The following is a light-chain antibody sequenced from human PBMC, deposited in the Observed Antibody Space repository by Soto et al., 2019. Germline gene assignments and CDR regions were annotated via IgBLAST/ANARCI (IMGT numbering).Light chain of an antibody. Sequence: EKMITQSPATLSLSPGERAKLSCRARQRVNSKLAWYKQKTGKTPRLLIYGAYTRATGIPARFSGSWSGTEFTLTISSLQSEDFAVYYCQQYNNGLTFGGGTKVEIK. CDR1: QRVNSK. CDR2: GAY. CDR3: QQYNNGLT. V-gene: IGKV3-15*01. J-gene: IGKJ4*01.